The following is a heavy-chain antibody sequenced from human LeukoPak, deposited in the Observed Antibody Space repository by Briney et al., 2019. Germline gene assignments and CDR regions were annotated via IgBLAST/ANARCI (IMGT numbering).Heavy chain of an antibody. CDR1: GFTFSSYW. CDR3: ARHRIAVAGTPGSYYYYYYYMDV. J-gene: IGHJ6*03. V-gene: IGHV3-74*01. D-gene: IGHD6-19*01. CDR2: INSDGSST. Sequence: PGGSLRLSCAASGFTFSSYWMHWVRQAPGKGLVWVSRINSDGSSTSYADSVKGRFTISRDNAKNTLYLQMNSLRAEDTAVYYCARHRIAVAGTPGSYYYYYYYMDVWGKGTTVTISS.